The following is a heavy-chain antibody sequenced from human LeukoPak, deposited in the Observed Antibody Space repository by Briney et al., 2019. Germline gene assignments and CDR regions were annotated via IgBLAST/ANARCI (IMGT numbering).Heavy chain of an antibody. D-gene: IGHD3-9*01. V-gene: IGHV3-33*01. CDR1: GFTFSSYG. J-gene: IGHJ5*02. CDR2: IWYDGSNK. Sequence: GGSLRLSCAASGFTFSSYGMHWVRQAPGKGLEWVAVIWYDGSNKYYADSVKGRFTISRDNSKNTLYLQMNSLRAEDTAVYYCARERAHYDILTGSKIANWFDPWGQGTLVTVSS. CDR3: ARERAHYDILTGSKIANWFDP.